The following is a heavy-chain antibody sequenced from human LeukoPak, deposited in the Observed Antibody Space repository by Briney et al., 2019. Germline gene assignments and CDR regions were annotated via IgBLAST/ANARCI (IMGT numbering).Heavy chain of an antibody. J-gene: IGHJ4*02. CDR3: ARSFYYYDSSGYSPLFDY. D-gene: IGHD3-22*01. Sequence: SETLSLTCTVSGGSISSGGYYCSWIRQHPGKGLEWIGYINYSGSTYYNPSLKSRVTISVDTSKNQFSLKLSSVTAADTAVYYCARSFYYYDSSGYSPLFDYWGQGTLVTVSS. V-gene: IGHV4-31*03. CDR2: INYSGST. CDR1: GGSISSGGYY.